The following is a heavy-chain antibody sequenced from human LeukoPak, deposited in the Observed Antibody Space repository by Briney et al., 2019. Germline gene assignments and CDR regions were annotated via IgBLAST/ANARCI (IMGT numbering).Heavy chain of an antibody. CDR2: ISSSSSTI. V-gene: IGHV3-48*02. CDR1: GFTFSSYS. Sequence: GGSLRLSCAASGFTFSSYSMNWVRQAPGKGLEWVSYISSSSSTIYYADSVKGRFTISRDNAKNSLYLQMNSLRDDDTAVYYCARDADTSGYFSFSDTWGQGTLVTVSS. J-gene: IGHJ5*02. D-gene: IGHD3-22*01. CDR3: ARDADTSGYFSFSDT.